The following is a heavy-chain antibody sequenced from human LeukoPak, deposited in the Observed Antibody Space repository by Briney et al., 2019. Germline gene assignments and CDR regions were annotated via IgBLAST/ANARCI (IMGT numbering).Heavy chain of an antibody. CDR3: ARRKWGWTAFDI. V-gene: IGHV4-31*03. J-gene: IGHJ3*02. D-gene: IGHD1-26*01. CDR1: GGSISSGGYY. Sequence: SETLSLTCTVSGGSISSGGYYWSWIRQHPGKGLEWIGYIYYSGSTYYNPSLKSRVTISVDTPKNQFSLKLSSVTAADTAVYYCARRKWGWTAFDIWGQGTMVTVSS. CDR2: IYYSGST.